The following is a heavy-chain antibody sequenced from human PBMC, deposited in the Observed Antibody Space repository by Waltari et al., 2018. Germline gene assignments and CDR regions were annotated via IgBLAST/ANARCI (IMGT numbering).Heavy chain of an antibody. J-gene: IGHJ5*01. D-gene: IGHD3-10*01. Sequence: QLVPSGAEVRRPGEPLKTSSKTSGYTFDTSCIGWVRQRAGKGLEWMGSIYPGDSDTKYNPSFQGHVTVSADRSISTTFLQWRGLQASDTATYFCAKSYDHDNYYSGLDSWGQGVVVTVSS. V-gene: IGHV5-51*01. CDR1: GYTFDTSC. CDR3: AKSYDHDNYYSGLDS. CDR2: IYPGDSDT.